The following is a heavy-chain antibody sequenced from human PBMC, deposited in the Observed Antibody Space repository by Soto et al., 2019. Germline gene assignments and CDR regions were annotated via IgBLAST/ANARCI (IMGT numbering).Heavy chain of an antibody. CDR2: FDPEDGET. CDR3: ATLGVVVPAAKELYNWFDP. J-gene: IGHJ5*02. V-gene: IGHV1-24*01. Sequence: ASVKVSCKVSGYTLTELSMHWVRQAPGKGLEWMGGFDPEDGETIYAQKFQGRVTTTEDTSTDTAYMELSSLRSEDTAVYYCATLGVVVPAAKELYNWFDPWGQGTLVTVSS. CDR1: GYTLTELS. D-gene: IGHD2-2*01.